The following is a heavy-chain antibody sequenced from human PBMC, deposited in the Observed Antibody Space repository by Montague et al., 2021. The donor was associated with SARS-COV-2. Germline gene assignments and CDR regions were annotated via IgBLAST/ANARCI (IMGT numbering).Heavy chain of an antibody. Sequence: SLRLSCAASGFTFNDYYMSWIRQAPGKGLEWVSYISSSGGTIYYADSVKGRFTISRDNAKNSLYLQMNSLRAEDTAVYYCARVKQQLVVYYYYYMDVWGKGTTVTVSS. V-gene: IGHV3-11*01. CDR2: ISSSGGTI. CDR1: GFTFNDYY. CDR3: ARVKQQLVVYYYYYMDV. D-gene: IGHD6-13*01. J-gene: IGHJ6*03.